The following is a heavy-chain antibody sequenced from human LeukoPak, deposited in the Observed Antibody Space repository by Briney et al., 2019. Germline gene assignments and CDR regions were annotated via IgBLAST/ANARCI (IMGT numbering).Heavy chain of an antibody. J-gene: IGHJ4*02. CDR2: ISYDGSNK. Sequence: GGSLRLSCAASGFTFSSYAMHWVRQAPGKGLEWVAVISYDGSNKYYADSVKGRFTISRDNSKNTLYLQMNSLRAEDMAVYYCARDPGWLYYFDYWGQGTLVTVSS. CDR3: ARDPGWLYYFDY. D-gene: IGHD6-19*01. CDR1: GFTFSSYA. V-gene: IGHV3-30-3*01.